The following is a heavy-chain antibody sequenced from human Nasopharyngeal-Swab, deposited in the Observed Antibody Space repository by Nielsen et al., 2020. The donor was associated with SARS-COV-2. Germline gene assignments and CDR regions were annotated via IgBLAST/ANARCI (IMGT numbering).Heavy chain of an antibody. CDR2: ISYEGSLK. CDR1: GFTFNNYG. D-gene: IGHD2/OR15-2a*01. V-gene: IGHV3-30*18. CDR3: AKRRQVCHLQTTEDHMDV. J-gene: IGHJ6*03. Sequence: GGSLRLSCVASGFTFNNYGIHWVRQAPGKGLEWVALISYEGSLKYYVDSAKGRFTISRDSSKNTVYLQMDSLRGDDTAVYYCAKRRQVCHLQTTEDHMDVWGKGTTVTVSS.